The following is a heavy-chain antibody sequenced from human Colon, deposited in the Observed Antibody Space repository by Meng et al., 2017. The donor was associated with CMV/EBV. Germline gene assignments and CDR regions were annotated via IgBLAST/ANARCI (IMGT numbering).Heavy chain of an antibody. CDR1: GFTFVEYW. V-gene: IGHV3-7*01. Sequence: GESLKISCVTSGFTFVEYWMIWVRQAPGKGLEWVANIKQDGSGTNYADSVKGRFTISRDNTKNSLYLQMNSLRAEDTAVYYCARDPWGYYWGQGTLVTVSS. J-gene: IGHJ4*02. CDR3: ARDPWGYY. D-gene: IGHD3-16*01. CDR2: IKQDGSGT.